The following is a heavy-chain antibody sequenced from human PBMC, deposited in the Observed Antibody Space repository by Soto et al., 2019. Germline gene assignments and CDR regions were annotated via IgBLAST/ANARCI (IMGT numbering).Heavy chain of an antibody. D-gene: IGHD5-12*01. CDR3: ASSQLRGGYDYYYYYYLDV. CDR1: GYTFTSYG. J-gene: IGHJ6*03. Sequence: GASVKVSCKASGYTFTSYGISWVRQAPGQGLEWMGWISAYNGNTNYAQKLQGRVTMTTDTSTSTAYMELRSLRSDDTAVYYCASSQLRGGYDYYYYYYLDVWGKGTTVTVSS. V-gene: IGHV1-18*01. CDR2: ISAYNGNT.